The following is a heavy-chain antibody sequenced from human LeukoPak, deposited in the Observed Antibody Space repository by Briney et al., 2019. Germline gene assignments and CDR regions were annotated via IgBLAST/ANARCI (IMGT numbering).Heavy chain of an antibody. CDR1: GFTFSSYG. D-gene: IGHD1-26*01. V-gene: IGHV3-23*01. CDR2: ISGSGGST. Sequence: GGSLRLSCAASGFTFSSYGMSWVRQAPGKGLEWVSAISGSGGSTYYADSVKGRFTMSRDNSKNTLYLQMSSLRAEDTAVYYCSKAGMEDCCGYAVGGSYDFDYWGQGTLVTVSS. CDR3: SKAGMEDCCGYAVGGSYDFDY. J-gene: IGHJ4*02.